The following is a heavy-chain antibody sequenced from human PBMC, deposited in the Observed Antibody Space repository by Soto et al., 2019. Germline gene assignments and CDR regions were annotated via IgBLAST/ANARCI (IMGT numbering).Heavy chain of an antibody. Sequence: PSETLSLTCTVSVDSISSGNKYWTWIRQPPGKGLEWIGYIFSSWTTYYNPSLKSRLTMSLEASQNQFSLKVKSMADADTAVYYCARVPSPFDYYYAMDVWGQGTTVT. J-gene: IGHJ6*02. CDR3: ARVPSPFDYYYAMDV. D-gene: IGHD3-16*01. V-gene: IGHV4-30-4*01. CDR2: IFSSWTT. CDR1: VDSISSGNKY.